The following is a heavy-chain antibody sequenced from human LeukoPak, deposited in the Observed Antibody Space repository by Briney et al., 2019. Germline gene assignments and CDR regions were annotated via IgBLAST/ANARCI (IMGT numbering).Heavy chain of an antibody. CDR1: GYTFTGYY. Sequence: GASLKLSCKASGYTFTGYYMHWVRQAPGQGLEWMGWINPNSGGTNYAQKFQGRVTMTRDTSISTAYMELSRLRSDDTAVYYCARMYYYDSSGYYEGFDYWGQGTLVSVCS. CDR3: ARMYYYDSSGYYEGFDY. CDR2: INPNSGGT. D-gene: IGHD3-22*01. J-gene: IGHJ4*02. V-gene: IGHV1-2*02.